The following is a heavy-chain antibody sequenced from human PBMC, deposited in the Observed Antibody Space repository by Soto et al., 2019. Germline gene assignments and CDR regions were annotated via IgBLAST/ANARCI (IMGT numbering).Heavy chain of an antibody. CDR1: GFTFSSYG. CDR3: AKDSPTTNTALSS. V-gene: IGHV3-30*18. Sequence: GGSLRLSCAASGFTFSSYGMHWVRQAPGKGLEWVAVISYDGSNKYYADSVKGRFTISRDNSKNTLYLQMNSLRAEDTAVYYCAKDSPTTNTALSSWGQGT. CDR2: ISYDGSNK. J-gene: IGHJ4*02. D-gene: IGHD5-18*01.